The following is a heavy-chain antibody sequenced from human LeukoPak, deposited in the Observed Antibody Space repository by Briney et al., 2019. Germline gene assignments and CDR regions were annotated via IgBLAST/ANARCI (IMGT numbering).Heavy chain of an antibody. CDR3: AREYSSSSDAFDI. CDR1: GGSISSSSYY. Sequence: SETLSLTCTVSGGSISSSSYYWGWIRQPPGKGLEWIGSIYYSGSTYYNPSLRSRVTISVDTSKNQFSLKLSSVTAADTAVYYCAREYSSSSDAFDIWGQGTMVTVSS. V-gene: IGHV4-39*02. D-gene: IGHD6-6*01. J-gene: IGHJ3*02. CDR2: IYYSGST.